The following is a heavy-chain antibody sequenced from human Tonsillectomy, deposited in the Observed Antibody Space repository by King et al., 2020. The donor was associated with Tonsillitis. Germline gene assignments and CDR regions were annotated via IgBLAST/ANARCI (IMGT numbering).Heavy chain of an antibody. Sequence: VQLVESGGGLVQPGGSLRLSCAASGFTFSSYAMNWVRQAPGKGLEWVSALSGSGGSTYYADSVKGRFTISRDNSKNTLYLQMNSLRAEDTAVYYCGKYSGYDFGALDVWGQGTTVTVSS. CDR1: GFTFSSYA. D-gene: IGHD3-3*01. CDR2: LSGSGGST. J-gene: IGHJ6*02. V-gene: IGHV3-23*04. CDR3: GKYSGYDFGALDV.